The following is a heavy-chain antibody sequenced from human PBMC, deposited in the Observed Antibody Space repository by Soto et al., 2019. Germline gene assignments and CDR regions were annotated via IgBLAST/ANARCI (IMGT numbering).Heavy chain of an antibody. J-gene: IGHJ2*01. V-gene: IGHV5-51*01. D-gene: IGHD1-1*01. Sequence: HGESLKISCKGSEYSFSSHWIAWVRQMPGKGLEWMGTIYPGDSDTRYSPSFEGRVSMSADESISTAYLQWGSLQASDTAIYYCARGVTYNSYWNFDLWGRGTLVTVSS. CDR2: IYPGDSDT. CDR3: ARGVTYNSYWNFDL. CDR1: EYSFSSHW.